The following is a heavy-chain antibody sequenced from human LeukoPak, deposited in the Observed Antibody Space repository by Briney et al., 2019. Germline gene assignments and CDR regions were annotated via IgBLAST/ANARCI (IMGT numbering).Heavy chain of an antibody. CDR2: INPSGGST. Sequence: GGSLRLSCAASGFTFSNYAMNWVRQAPGRGLEWVSAINPSGGSTYYADSVEGRFTISRDNSKNTLYLQMNSLRAEDTALYFCAKAVSHSYFDFWGQGTLVTVS. CDR3: AKAVSHSYFDF. J-gene: IGHJ4*02. D-gene: IGHD6-19*01. V-gene: IGHV3-23*01. CDR1: GFTFSNYA.